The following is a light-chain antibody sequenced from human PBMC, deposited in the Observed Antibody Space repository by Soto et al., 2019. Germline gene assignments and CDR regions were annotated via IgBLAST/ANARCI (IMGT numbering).Light chain of an antibody. CDR1: SSDVGGYDY. J-gene: IGLJ1*01. Sequence: QSALTQPASVSGSPGQSITISCTGTSSDVGGYDYVSWYQQHPGKAPKLMIYEVTNRPSGVSIRFSASKSGDTASLTISGLQAEDEADYYCSSYTSSSTFVFGTGTKATVL. CDR3: SSYTSSSTFV. CDR2: EVT. V-gene: IGLV2-14*01.